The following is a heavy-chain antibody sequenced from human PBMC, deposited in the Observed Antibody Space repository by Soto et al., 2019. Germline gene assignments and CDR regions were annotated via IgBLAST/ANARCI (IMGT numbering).Heavy chain of an antibody. V-gene: IGHV4-59*01. CDR3: ARSGEGEGYFDL. Sequence: QVQLQESGPGLVKPSETLSLTCTVSGGSISSYYWSWIRQPPGKGLEWIGYIYYSGSTNYNPSLKSRATISVDTSKNQFSLKLSSVTAADTAVDYCARSGEGEGYFDLWGRGTLVTVSS. CDR2: IYYSGST. J-gene: IGHJ2*01. CDR1: GGSISSYY. D-gene: IGHD3-16*01.